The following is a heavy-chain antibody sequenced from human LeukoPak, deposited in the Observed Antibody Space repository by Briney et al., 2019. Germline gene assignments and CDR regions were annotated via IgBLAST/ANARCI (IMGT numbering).Heavy chain of an antibody. CDR1: GGSISSYY. J-gene: IGHJ3*02. CDR2: IYYSGST. CDR3: ARAGYDTATGYCGAFDI. D-gene: IGHD3-9*01. V-gene: IGHV4-59*01. Sequence: SETLSLTCTVSGGSISSYYWSWIRQPPGKGLEWIGYIYYSGSTYYNPSLKSRVSLSVDTSKNQFSLKLNSVTAADTAVYYCARAGYDTATGYCGAFDIWGQGTMVTVSS.